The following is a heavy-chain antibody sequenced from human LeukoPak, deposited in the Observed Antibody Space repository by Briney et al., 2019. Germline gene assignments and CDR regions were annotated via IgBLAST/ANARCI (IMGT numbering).Heavy chain of an antibody. V-gene: IGHV3-53*01. CDR1: GFTVSSNY. D-gene: IGHD5-24*01. CDR2: IYSGGST. Sequence: GGSLRLSWAASGFTVSSNYMSWVRQAPGKGLEWVSVIYSGGSTYYADSVKGRFTISRDNSKNTLYLQMNSLRAEDTAVYYCARDGRGDGYYYFDYWGQGTLVTVSS. J-gene: IGHJ4*02. CDR3: ARDGRGDGYYYFDY.